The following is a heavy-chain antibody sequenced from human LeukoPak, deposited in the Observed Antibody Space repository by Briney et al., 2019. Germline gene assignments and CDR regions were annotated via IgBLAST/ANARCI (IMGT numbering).Heavy chain of an antibody. CDR3: ARGKYYYDSSGPECWFDP. J-gene: IGHJ5*02. D-gene: IGHD3-22*01. V-gene: IGHV4-4*07. Sequence: SETLSLTCTVSGGSISSYYWSWIRQPAGKGLEWIGRIDTSGNTNYKPSLKSRVTMSVDTSKKQFSLKLSSVTAADTAVYYCARGKYYYDSSGPECWFDPWGQGTLVTVSS. CDR1: GGSISSYY. CDR2: IDTSGNT.